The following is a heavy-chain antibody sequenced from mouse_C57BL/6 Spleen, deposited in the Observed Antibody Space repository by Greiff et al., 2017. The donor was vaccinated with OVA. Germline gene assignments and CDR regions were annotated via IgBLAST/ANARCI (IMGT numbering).Heavy chain of an antibody. Sequence: EVHLVESEGGLVQPGSSMKLSCTASGFTFSDYYMAWVRQVPEKGLEWVANINYDGSSTYYLDSLKSRFIISRDNAKNILYLQMSSLKSEDTATYYCARVYYYAARYFDVWGTGTTVTVSS. CDR2: INYDGSST. J-gene: IGHJ1*03. CDR3: ARVYYYAARYFDV. CDR1: GFTFSDYY. V-gene: IGHV5-16*01. D-gene: IGHD1-1*01.